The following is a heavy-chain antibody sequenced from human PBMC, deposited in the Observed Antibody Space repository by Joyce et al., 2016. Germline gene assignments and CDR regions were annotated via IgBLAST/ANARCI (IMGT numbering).Heavy chain of an antibody. D-gene: IGHD3-10*01. CDR1: GFTFDDFA. CDR3: ARDKAEGSGTFFAYYFDY. J-gene: IGHJ4*02. V-gene: IGHV3-9*01. CDR2: GSWDGNNI. Sequence: EVQLIQSGGGVVQPGRSLRLTCADSGFTFDDFAMHWVRLPPGKGLQGVASGSWDGNNIHYLDSVKGRFTISRDNAKNSLFLQMDSLRPEDTALYYCARDKAEGSGTFFAYYFDYWGQGSLVTVS.